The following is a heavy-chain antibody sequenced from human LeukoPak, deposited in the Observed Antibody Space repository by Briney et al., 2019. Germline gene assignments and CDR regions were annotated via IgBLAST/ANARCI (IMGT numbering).Heavy chain of an antibody. CDR3: ARGGSGSYYHLFDY. V-gene: IGHV3-21*01. CDR2: ISSSSSYI. J-gene: IGHJ4*02. Sequence: GGSLRLSCAASGFTFSSYNMNWVRQAPVKGLEWVSSISSSSSYIYYADSVKGRFTISRDNAKNSLYLQMNSLRAEDTAVYYCARGGSGSYYHLFDYWGQGTLVTVSS. D-gene: IGHD3-10*01. CDR1: GFTFSSYN.